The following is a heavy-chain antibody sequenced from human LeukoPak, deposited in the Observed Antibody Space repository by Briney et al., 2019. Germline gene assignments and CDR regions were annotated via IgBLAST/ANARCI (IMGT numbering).Heavy chain of an antibody. V-gene: IGHV4-34*01. CDR1: GFTFSSYC. D-gene: IGHD3-16*01. Sequence: PGGSLRLSCAASGFTFSSYCMNWVRQPPGKGLEWIGEIYHSGSTNYNPSLKSRVNISVEPSKHQFSLNLPSVTAADRAIYFCARRLFRHDWDKIDSWGQGTLVTVSS. J-gene: IGHJ4*02. CDR3: ARRLFRHDWDKIDS. CDR2: IYHSGST.